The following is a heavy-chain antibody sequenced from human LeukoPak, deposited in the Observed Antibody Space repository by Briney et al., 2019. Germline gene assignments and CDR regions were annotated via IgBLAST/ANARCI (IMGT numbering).Heavy chain of an antibody. J-gene: IGHJ4*02. CDR3: ATEPYCSGGSCFPFDY. CDR2: INHSGST. D-gene: IGHD2-15*01. Sequence: SETLSLTCAVYGVSFSGYYWSWIRQPPGKGLEWIGEINHSGSTNYNPSLKSRVTISVDTSKNQFSLKLSSVTAADTAVYYCATEPYCSGGSCFPFDYWGQGTLVTVSS. CDR1: GVSFSGYY. V-gene: IGHV4-34*01.